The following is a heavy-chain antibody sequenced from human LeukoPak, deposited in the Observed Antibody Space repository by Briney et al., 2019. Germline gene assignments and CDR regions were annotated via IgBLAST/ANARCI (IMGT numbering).Heavy chain of an antibody. CDR2: IYYSGST. CDR1: GGSISSGGYY. CDR3: ARVAERGYSYGKIDY. D-gene: IGHD5-18*01. J-gene: IGHJ4*02. Sequence: SETLSLTCTVSGGSISSGGYYWSWIRQHPGKGLEWIGYIYYSGSTYYNPSLKSRVTISVDTSKNQFSLKLSSVTAADTAVYYCARVAERGYSYGKIDYWGQGTLVTVSS. V-gene: IGHV4-31*03.